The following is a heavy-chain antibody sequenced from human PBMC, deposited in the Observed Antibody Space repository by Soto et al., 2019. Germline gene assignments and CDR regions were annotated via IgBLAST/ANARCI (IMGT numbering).Heavy chain of an antibody. CDR3: ARSGVFGYYDSSGYHAVDP. CDR1: GYTFTSYG. Sequence: ASVKVSCKASGYTFTSYGISWVRQAPGQGLEWMGWISAYNGNTNYAQKLQGRVTMTTDTSTSTAYMELRSLRFDDTAVYYCARSGVFGYYDSSGYHAVDPWGQGTLVTVSS. D-gene: IGHD3-22*01. CDR2: ISAYNGNT. V-gene: IGHV1-18*01. J-gene: IGHJ5*02.